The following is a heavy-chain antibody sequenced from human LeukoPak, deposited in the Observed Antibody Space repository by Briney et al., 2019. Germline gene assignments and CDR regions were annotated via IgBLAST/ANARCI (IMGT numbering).Heavy chain of an antibody. V-gene: IGHV1-2*02. CDR2: INPDNGGT. CDR3: TREARVGNWFDP. CDR1: GYTFTDYY. J-gene: IGHJ5*02. D-gene: IGHD2-2*01. Sequence: ASVKVSCRASGYTFTDYYIHWVRQAPGQGLAWMGWINPDNGGTSYAQKFQGRVTMTRDTSIRTVYMDLSRLRSDDTAVFYCTREARVGNWFDPWGQGTQVTVSS.